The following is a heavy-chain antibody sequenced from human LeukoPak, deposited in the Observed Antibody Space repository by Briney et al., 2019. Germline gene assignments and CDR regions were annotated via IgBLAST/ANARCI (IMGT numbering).Heavy chain of an antibody. V-gene: IGHV3-7*01. D-gene: IGHD4-11*01. J-gene: IGHJ5*02. CDR3: RGGHYSDYA. CDR1: GFTFSDYW. Sequence: GGSLRLSCAASGFTFSDYWMNWVRQAPGKGLEWVANVKNDGSEKYYVDSVKGRFTISRDNAKNTLFLQMSSLRVEGTAVYYCRGGHYSDYAWGQGALVTVSS. CDR2: VKNDGSEK.